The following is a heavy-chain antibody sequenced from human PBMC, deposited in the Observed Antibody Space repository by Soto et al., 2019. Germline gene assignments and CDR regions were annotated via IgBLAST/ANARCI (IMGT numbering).Heavy chain of an antibody. D-gene: IGHD7-27*01. CDR1: GFTFTSSA. Sequence: ASVKVSCKASGFTFTSSAVQWVRQARGQRLEWIGWIVVGSGNTNYAQKFQERVTITRDMSTSTAYMELSSLRSEDTAVYYCAADWGLGDYYYYYGMDVWGQGTTVTVSS. J-gene: IGHJ6*02. CDR2: IVVGSGNT. CDR3: AADWGLGDYYYYYGMDV. V-gene: IGHV1-58*01.